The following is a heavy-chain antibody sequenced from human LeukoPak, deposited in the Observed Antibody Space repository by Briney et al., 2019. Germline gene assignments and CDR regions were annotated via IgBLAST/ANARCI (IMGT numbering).Heavy chain of an antibody. CDR3: AKPREKYTYGGNFDY. V-gene: IGHV3-23*01. CDR2: ISSSADST. Sequence: GGSLSLSCEASGFTFGSYAMRWVRPASAKGRAWVSVISSSADSTYYADSVKGRFTISRDNSKNTLYLQMYNLRAEDTAVYYCAKPREKYTYGGNFDYWGQGILVTVSS. J-gene: IGHJ4*02. CDR1: GFTFGSYA. D-gene: IGHD4-23*01.